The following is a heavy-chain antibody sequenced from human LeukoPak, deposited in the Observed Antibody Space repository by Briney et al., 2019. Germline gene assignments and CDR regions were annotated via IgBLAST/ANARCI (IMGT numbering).Heavy chain of an antibody. CDR3: ARERNYESYFDY. D-gene: IGHD1-7*01. CDR2: IIVGSGKT. CDR1: GFTFSNSA. J-gene: IGHJ4*02. Sequence: SVKVSCKASGFTFSNSAIQWVRQARGQRLEWIGWIIVGSGKTHYAQNFQERLTITRDMSTGTAYMELNSLRSEDTAVYYCARERNYESYFDYWGQGTLVTVSS. V-gene: IGHV1-58*02.